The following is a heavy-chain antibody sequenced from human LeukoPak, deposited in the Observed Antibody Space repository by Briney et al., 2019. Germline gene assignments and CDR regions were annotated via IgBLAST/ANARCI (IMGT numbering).Heavy chain of an antibody. J-gene: IGHJ3*02. CDR1: GGSSSSYY. D-gene: IGHD3-22*01. CDR2: IYTSGST. CDR3: ASHYDSSGYLSYAFDI. Sequence: MSSETLSLTCTVSGGSSSSYYWSWIRQPAGKGLEWIGRIYTSGSTNYNPSLKSRVTMSVDTSKNQFSLKLSSVTAADTAVYYCASHYDSSGYLSYAFDIWGQGTMVTVSS. V-gene: IGHV4-4*07.